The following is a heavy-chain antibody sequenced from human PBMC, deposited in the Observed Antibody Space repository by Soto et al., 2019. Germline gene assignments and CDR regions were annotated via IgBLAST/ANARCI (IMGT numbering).Heavy chain of an antibody. Sequence: EVQLVESGGDLIQPGGSLRLSCEGSGFTVSTNCMSWVRQAPGKGLEWVSVIYSGGSTYYVDSVKGRFTISRDNSKNTVYLQMNSLRAEDTAVYYCARGTKPLLCMDWGQGTLVTVSS. CDR1: GFTVSTNC. D-gene: IGHD2-2*01. J-gene: IGHJ4*02. CDR3: ARGTKPLLCMD. CDR2: IYSGGST. V-gene: IGHV3-53*01.